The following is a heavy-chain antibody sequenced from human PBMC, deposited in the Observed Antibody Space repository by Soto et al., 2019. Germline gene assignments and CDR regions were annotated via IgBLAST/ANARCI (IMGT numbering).Heavy chain of an antibody. V-gene: IGHV4-59*01. D-gene: IGHD2-2*01. CDR3: ASGALVPAANYGMDV. J-gene: IGHJ6*02. Sequence: SETLSLTCTVSGGSISSYYWSWIRQPPGKGLEWIGYIYYSGSTNYNPSLKSRVTISVDTSKNQFSLKLSSVTAADTAVYYCASGALVPAANYGMDVWGQGTTVTVS. CDR2: IYYSGST. CDR1: GGSISSYY.